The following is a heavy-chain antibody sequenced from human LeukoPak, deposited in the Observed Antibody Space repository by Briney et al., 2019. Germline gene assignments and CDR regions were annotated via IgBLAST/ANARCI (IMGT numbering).Heavy chain of an antibody. CDR1: GFTSNYW. D-gene: IGHD5-12*01. CDR2: ISGDGSTT. V-gene: IGHV3-74*01. CDR3: TRGYSGYGNFDC. Sequence: GGSLRLSCAAIGFTSNYWMHWVRQAPGKGLVWVSRISGDGSTTFYADSVKGRFTISRDNSKNTLYLQMNSLRAEDTAVYYCTRGYSGYGNFDCWGQGTLVTASS. J-gene: IGHJ4*02.